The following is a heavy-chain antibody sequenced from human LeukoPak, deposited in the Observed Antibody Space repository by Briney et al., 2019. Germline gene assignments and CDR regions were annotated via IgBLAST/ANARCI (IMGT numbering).Heavy chain of an antibody. Sequence: SETLSLTCTVSGGSISSSSYYWGWIRQPPGKGLEWIGSIYHSGSTYYNPSLKSRVTISVDTSKNQFSLKLSSVTAADTAVYYCARVTPYYNWNLNYFDYWGQGTLVTVSS. J-gene: IGHJ4*02. CDR3: ARVTPYYNWNLNYFDY. CDR2: IYHSGST. CDR1: GGSISSSSYY. D-gene: IGHD1-20*01. V-gene: IGHV4-39*07.